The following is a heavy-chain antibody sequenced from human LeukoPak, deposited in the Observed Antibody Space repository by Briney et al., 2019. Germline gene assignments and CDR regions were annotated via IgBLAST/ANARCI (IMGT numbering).Heavy chain of an antibody. J-gene: IGHJ4*02. D-gene: IGHD3-22*01. V-gene: IGHV1-18*01. CDR2: ISAYNGNT. CDR3: ARARGRSLITTIDY. CDR1: GYTFTSYG. Sequence: ASVKVSCKASGYTFTSYGISWVRQALGQGLEWMGWISAYNGNTNYAQKPQGRVTMTTDTSTSTAYMELRSLRSDDTAVYYCARARGRSLITTIDYWGQGTLVTVSS.